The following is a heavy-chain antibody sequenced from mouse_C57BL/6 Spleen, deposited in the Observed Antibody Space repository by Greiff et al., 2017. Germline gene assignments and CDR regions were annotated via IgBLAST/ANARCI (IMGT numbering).Heavy chain of an antibody. D-gene: IGHD1-1*01. J-gene: IGHJ2*01. CDR1: GYTFTDYE. Sequence: QVQLKESGAELVRPGASVTLSCKASGYTFTDYEMHWVKQTPVHGLEWIGALDPETGGTAYNQKFKGKAILTADKSSNTAYMELRSLTSEDSAVYYCTREEDITAVVAPLDYWGQGTTLTVSS. CDR2: LDPETGGT. V-gene: IGHV1-15*01. CDR3: TREEDITAVVAPLDY.